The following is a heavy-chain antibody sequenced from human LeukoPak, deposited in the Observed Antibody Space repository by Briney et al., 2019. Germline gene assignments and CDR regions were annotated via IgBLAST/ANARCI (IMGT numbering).Heavy chain of an antibody. CDR2: IYYTGTT. Sequence: PSETLSLTCAVYGGSFSGYYWSWIRQPPGKGLEWIGTIYYTGTTYYNPSLKSRATVSVDTSKNQFSLNLRSVTAADTAVYYCARGLRVTTNYFDYWGQGTLVTVSS. CDR1: GGSFSGYY. CDR3: ARGLRVTTNYFDY. V-gene: IGHV4-34*11. J-gene: IGHJ4*01. D-gene: IGHD4-17*01.